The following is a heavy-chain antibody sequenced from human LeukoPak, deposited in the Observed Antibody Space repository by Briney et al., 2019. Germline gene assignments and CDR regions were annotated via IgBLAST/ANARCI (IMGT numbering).Heavy chain of an antibody. CDR1: GFIFNEYA. CDR2: ITHDGNTA. J-gene: IGHJ1*01. V-gene: IGHV3-30-3*02. D-gene: IGHD2/OR15-2a*01. CDR3: AKTLFYDRGHETFQH. Sequence: GGSLRLSCAASGFIFNEYAMHWVRQAPGKGLEWVATITHDGNTAYYADSVKGRFTISRDNSKHTLYLQMNSLRAEDTAVYYCAKTLFYDRGHETFQHWGQGTLVTVSS.